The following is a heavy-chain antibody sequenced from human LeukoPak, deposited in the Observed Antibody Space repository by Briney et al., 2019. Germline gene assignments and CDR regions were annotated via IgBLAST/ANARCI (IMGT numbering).Heavy chain of an antibody. Sequence: PGGSLRLSCAASGFTFSSSAMSWVRQAPGKGLGWVSAISNNGGYTYYADSVQGRFTISRDNSKSTLCLQMNSLRAEDTAVYYCAKQLGYRSDGSCYFPYWGQGTLVTVSS. V-gene: IGHV3-23*01. CDR1: GFTFSSSA. D-gene: IGHD2-15*01. J-gene: IGHJ4*02. CDR2: ISNNGGYT. CDR3: AKQLGYRSDGSCYFPY.